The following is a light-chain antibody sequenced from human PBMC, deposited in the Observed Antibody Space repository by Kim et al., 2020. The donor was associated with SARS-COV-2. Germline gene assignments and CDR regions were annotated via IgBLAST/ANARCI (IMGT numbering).Light chain of an antibody. CDR2: KSD. V-gene: IGLV1-47*01. CDR3: ATWDDSLSTWL. J-gene: IGLJ3*02. CDR1: SPNIGSNY. Sequence: ELTQPPSASGTPGQRVTISCSGSSPNIGSNYVYWYQRLPETAPKLLIYKSDQRPSGVPDRFSGSKSDTSASLAIGGLRSEDEADYFCATWDDSLSTWLFGGGTQLTFL.